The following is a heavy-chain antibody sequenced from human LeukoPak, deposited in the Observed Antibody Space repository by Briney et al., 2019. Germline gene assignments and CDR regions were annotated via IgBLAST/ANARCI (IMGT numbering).Heavy chain of an antibody. CDR2: IYRDGNT. J-gene: IGHJ5*02. D-gene: IGHD6-19*01. CDR1: EFTVSNNY. CDR3: AAQALAGKGNYFDP. V-gene: IGHV3-53*01. Sequence: GGSLRPSCTASEFTVSNNYMTWVRQAPGKGLEWVSVIYRDGNTYYADTVEGRFTISRDNSKNTLYLQMDSLRAEDTAVYYCAAQALAGKGNYFDPWGQGTLVTVSS.